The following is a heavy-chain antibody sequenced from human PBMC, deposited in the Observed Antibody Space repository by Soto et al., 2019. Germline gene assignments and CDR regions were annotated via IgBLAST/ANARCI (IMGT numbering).Heavy chain of an antibody. V-gene: IGHV1-69*13. J-gene: IGHJ6*02. CDR3: ARDLRAAGRPGMDV. D-gene: IGHD6-13*01. Sequence: SVKVSCKASGGSFSIYAINWVRQAPGQGLEWMGGIIPIVGTGNYAQNFQGRVTITADESTSTAYMELSSLRSEDTAMYYCARDLRAAGRPGMDVWGQGTTVTVSS. CDR1: GGSFSIYA. CDR2: IIPIVGTG.